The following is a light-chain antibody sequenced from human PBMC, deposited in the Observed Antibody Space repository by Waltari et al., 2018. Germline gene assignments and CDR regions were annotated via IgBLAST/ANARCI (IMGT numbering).Light chain of an antibody. CDR1: SSNIGSNT. CDR3: AAWDDSLNGHVV. J-gene: IGLJ2*01. CDR2: SNK. Sequence: QSVLTQPPSASGTPGQRVTISCSGSSSNIGSNTVHWYQQLPGTAPKLLIYSNKQRPAGVPARCFGAKYGTSASLAISGLQSEDEADYYCAAWDDSLNGHVVFGGGTKLTVL. V-gene: IGLV1-44*01.